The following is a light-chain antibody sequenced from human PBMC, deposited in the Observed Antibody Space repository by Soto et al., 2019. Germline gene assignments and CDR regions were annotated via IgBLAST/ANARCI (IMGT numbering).Light chain of an antibody. V-gene: IGKV1-9*01. J-gene: IGKJ5*01. CDR1: QGISSY. CDR2: AA. Sequence: DIQLTQSPSFLSASVGDRVTITCRASQGISSYLAWYQQKPGKAPKLLIYAASRFSGSGSGTEFTLTISSLQPEDFATYYCQQLNSCPITFGQGTRLEIK. CDR3: QQLNSCPIT.